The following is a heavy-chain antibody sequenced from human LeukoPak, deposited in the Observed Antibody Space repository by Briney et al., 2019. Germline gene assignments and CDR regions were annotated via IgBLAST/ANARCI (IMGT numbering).Heavy chain of an antibody. Sequence: GGSPRLSCEVSGFTFSSYGMSWVRQAPGRGLEWVSSISGSGGSTNYADSVKGRFTISRDNSENTLYLQMNTLRAEDTAVYYCAKEGSSGWTRSFDYWGQGTLVTVSS. CDR3: AKEGSSGWTRSFDY. J-gene: IGHJ4*02. D-gene: IGHD6-19*01. CDR2: ISGSGGST. CDR1: GFTFSSYG. V-gene: IGHV3-23*01.